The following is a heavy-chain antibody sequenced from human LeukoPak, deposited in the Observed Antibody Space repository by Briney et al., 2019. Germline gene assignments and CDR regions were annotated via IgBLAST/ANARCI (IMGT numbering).Heavy chain of an antibody. Sequence: PGGSLRLSCAASGFTFSSYSMNWVRQAPGKGLEWVSSISSSSSYIYYADSVKGRFTISRDNSKNTLYLQMNSLRAEDTAVYYCAKDGPKWELQGLFDYWGQGTLVTVSS. CDR3: AKDGPKWELQGLFDY. V-gene: IGHV3-21*04. CDR1: GFTFSSYS. CDR2: ISSSSSYI. J-gene: IGHJ4*02. D-gene: IGHD1-26*01.